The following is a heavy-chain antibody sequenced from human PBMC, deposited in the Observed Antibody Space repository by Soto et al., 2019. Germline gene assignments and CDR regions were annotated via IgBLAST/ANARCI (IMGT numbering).Heavy chain of an antibody. J-gene: IGHJ6*02. D-gene: IGHD1-1*01. CDR2: ISNNGKTI. V-gene: IGHV3-11*01. CDR3: ARPQMRYTNYIYGLDV. Sequence: QVQLVESGGALVKPGGSLRLSCVASGFTFSDFYMSWIRQTPGKGLEWVSYISNNGKTIDYADSVRGRFTISRDNAQKSLFLQMNSLSAEDPAVYYCARPQMRYTNYIYGLDVWGHGTTVTVSS. CDR1: GFTFSDFY.